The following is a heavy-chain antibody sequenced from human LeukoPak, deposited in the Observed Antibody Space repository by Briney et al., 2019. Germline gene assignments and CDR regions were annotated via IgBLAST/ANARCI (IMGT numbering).Heavy chain of an antibody. CDR3: ARLSGGSYVDP. CDR2: IYSGGST. CDR1: GFTVSSNY. V-gene: IGHV3-53*04. J-gene: IGHJ5*02. D-gene: IGHD1-26*01. Sequence: GGSLRLSCAASGFTVSSNYMSWVRQAPGKGLEWVSVIYSGGSTYYADSVKGRFTISRHNSKNTLYLQVNSLRAEDTAVYYCARLSGGSYVDPWGQGTLVTVSS.